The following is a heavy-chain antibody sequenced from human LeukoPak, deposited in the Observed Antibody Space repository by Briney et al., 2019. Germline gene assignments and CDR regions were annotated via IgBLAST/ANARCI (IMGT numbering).Heavy chain of an antibody. CDR1: GFTFSSYA. CDR2: ISGSGDTT. D-gene: IGHD5-18*01. J-gene: IGHJ4*02. V-gene: IGHV3-23*01. CDR3: ATRYGYFAS. Sequence: GKSLRLSCAASGFTFSSYAMSWVRQAPGKGLEWVSAISGSGDTTHYADSVKGRFTISRDISKNTLYLLMNSLRAEDTAVYYCATRYGYFASWGQGTLVTVSS.